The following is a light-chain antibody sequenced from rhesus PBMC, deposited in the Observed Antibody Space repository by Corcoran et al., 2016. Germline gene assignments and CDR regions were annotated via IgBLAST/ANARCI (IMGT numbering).Light chain of an antibody. Sequence: DIQMTQSPSSLSASVGDTVTITCRASQGISSWLAWYQQKPGKAPQVLIYKASSLESGVPSRFSGSGSGTDFTLTISRLQSEDFATYYCQQYSSRPRTFGQGTKVEIK. CDR2: KAS. CDR3: QQYSSRPRT. CDR1: QGISSW. V-gene: IGKV1-22*01. J-gene: IGKJ1*01.